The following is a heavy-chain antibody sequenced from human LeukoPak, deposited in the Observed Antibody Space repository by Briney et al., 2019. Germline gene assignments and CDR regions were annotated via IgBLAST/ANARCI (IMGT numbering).Heavy chain of an antibody. V-gene: IGHV1-2*02. CDR3: ARESGYCSSTSCYGNWFDP. CDR2: INPNSGGT. Sequence: ASVKVSCKASGYTFTGYYMHWVRQAPGQGLEWMGWINPNSGGTNYAQKFQGRVTMTRDTSISTAYMELSRLRSDDTAVYYCARESGYCSSTSCYGNWFDPWGQGTLVTVSS. CDR1: GYTFTGYY. D-gene: IGHD2-2*01. J-gene: IGHJ5*02.